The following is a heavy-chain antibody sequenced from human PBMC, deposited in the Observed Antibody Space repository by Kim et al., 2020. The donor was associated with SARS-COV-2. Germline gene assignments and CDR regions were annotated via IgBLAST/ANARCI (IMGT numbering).Heavy chain of an antibody. CDR3: AGVGRSSYSMDV. Sequence: GGSLRLSCAASGFIFSGYSMDWVRQAPGKGLQWVSYISSSTSTIHYADSVKGRFTISRDNAGNSLYLQMNSLRDEDTAVYYCAGVGRSSYSMDVCGRGTADTLSS. CDR2: ISSSTSTI. CDR1: GFIFSGYS. D-gene: IGHD2-15*01. V-gene: IGHV3-48*02. J-gene: IGHJ6*02.